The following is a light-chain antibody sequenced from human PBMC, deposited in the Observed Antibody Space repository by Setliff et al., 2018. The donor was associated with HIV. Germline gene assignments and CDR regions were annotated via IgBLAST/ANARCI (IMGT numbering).Light chain of an antibody. V-gene: IGLV2-14*01. J-gene: IGLJ1*01. CDR1: SSDVGGSNY. Sequence: QSALTQPASVSGSPGQSITISCTGTSSDVGGSNYVSWYQQHPGKAPKLIIYEVSKWPSGVSNHFSGSKSGNTASLTISGLETEDEAEYYCCSYASTGGLVFGTGTKVTVL. CDR2: EVS. CDR3: CSYASTGGLV.